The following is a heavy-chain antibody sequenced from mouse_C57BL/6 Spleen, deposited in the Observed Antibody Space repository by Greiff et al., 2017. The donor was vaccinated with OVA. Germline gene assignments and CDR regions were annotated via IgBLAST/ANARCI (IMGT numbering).Heavy chain of an antibody. CDR3: ARNYYGSSYGYFDV. V-gene: IGHV1-47*01. CDR1: GYTFTTYP. J-gene: IGHJ1*03. CDR2: FHPYNDDT. D-gene: IGHD1-1*01. Sequence: QVHVKQSGAELVKPGASVKMSCKASGYTFTTYPIEWMKQNHGKSLEWIGNFHPYNDDTKYNEKFKGKATLTVEKSSSTVYLELSRLTSDDSAVYYCARNYYGSSYGYFDVWGTGTTVTVSS.